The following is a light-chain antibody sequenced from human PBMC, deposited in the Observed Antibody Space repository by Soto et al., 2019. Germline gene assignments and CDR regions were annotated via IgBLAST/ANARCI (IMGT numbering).Light chain of an antibody. V-gene: IGKV1-39*01. Sequence: DIQMTQSPSSLSSSIGDRFTITCGASQNIGSFLNWYQQKPGEAPRLLVYSAFRIQSGVPSRFNASGSGTDFTLSISSLQPEDFSTYYCQQGSTTPITFGLGTRLEIK. CDR2: SAF. J-gene: IGKJ5*01. CDR3: QQGSTTPIT. CDR1: QNIGSF.